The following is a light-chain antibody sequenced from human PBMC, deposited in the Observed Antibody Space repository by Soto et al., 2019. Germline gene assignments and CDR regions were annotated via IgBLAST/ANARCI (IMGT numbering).Light chain of an antibody. CDR3: CSYAGSYTYV. J-gene: IGLJ1*01. CDR1: SSDVGAYNY. V-gene: IGLV2-11*01. CDR2: DVT. Sequence: QSALTQPRSVSGSPGQSVTISCTGTSSDVGAYNYVSWYQQHPGKAPKLMIYDVTKRPSGVPDRFSGSKSGNTASLTISGRQDEDEADYYCCSYAGSYTYVFGTGTKLTVL.